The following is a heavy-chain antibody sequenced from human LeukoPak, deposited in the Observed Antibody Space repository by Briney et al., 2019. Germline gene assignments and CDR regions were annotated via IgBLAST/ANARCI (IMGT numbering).Heavy chain of an antibody. V-gene: IGHV4-39*07. J-gene: IGHJ4*02. CDR1: GGSISTNSYY. CDR2: INHSGST. Sequence: SETLSLTCTVSGGSISTNSYYWGWIRQPPGKGLEWIGEINHSGSTNYNPSLKSRVTISVDTSKNQFSLKLSSVTAADTAVYYCAIRTGARGSYRYWGQGTLVTVSS. CDR3: AIRTGARGSYRY. D-gene: IGHD3-16*02.